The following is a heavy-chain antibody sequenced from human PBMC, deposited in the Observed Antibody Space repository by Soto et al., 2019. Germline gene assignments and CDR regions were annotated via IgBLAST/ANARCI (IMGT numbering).Heavy chain of an antibody. CDR2: TRHNGGYT. Sequence: PGGSLRLSCAGSGFTFSKYAMTWVRQAPGKGLEWASTTRHNGGYTYYADSVKGRFTVSRDNSKNALFLEMGSLRAEDTAVYYCAKDSKIVEVSASRVCGMDVWGQGTTVTVSS. CDR3: AKDSKIVEVSASRVCGMDV. J-gene: IGHJ6*02. D-gene: IGHD2-2*01. V-gene: IGHV3-23*01. CDR1: GFTFSKYA.